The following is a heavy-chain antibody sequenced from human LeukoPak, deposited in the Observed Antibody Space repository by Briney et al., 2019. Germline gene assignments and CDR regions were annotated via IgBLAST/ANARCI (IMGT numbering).Heavy chain of an antibody. CDR1: GYTFISYN. CDR2: INPSGGST. Sequence: ASVKVSCKASGYTFISYNMHWVRQAPGQGLEWMGIINPSGGSTIYAQKLQGRVTMTRDTSTSTFYMELSSLSSEDTAVYYCAREWLDYALDFWGHGTMVTVSS. CDR3: AREWLDYALDF. D-gene: IGHD6-19*01. J-gene: IGHJ3*01. V-gene: IGHV1-46*04.